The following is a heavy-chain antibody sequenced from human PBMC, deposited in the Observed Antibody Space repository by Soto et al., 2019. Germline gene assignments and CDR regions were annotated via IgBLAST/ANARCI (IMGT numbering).Heavy chain of an antibody. CDR2: INHTGGT. Sequence: SETLWPNWACYGGCDNGYYCNGFRRPLRKGREWIGEINHTGGTHYNPSLKSRVTMSVDTSKNQLSLRLSSVTAADTAIYYRATRITVFGLLIPPFDPWGQGTQVT. V-gene: IGHV4-34*01. CDR1: GGCDNGYY. CDR3: ATRITVFGLLIPPFDP. J-gene: IGHJ5*02. D-gene: IGHD3-3*01.